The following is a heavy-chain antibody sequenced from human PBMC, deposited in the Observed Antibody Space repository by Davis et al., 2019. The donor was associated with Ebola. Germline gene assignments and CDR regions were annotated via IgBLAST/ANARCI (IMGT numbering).Heavy chain of an antibody. Sequence: GESLKSSCAASGLSFSYTWMSWVRQAPGKGLEWVGRIKSKSDGGTTHYAAPVKGRFTISRDDSKNTLYLQMNRLKIEDTALYYCTTDENWGQGTLVTVSS. CDR1: GLSFSYTW. CDR2: IKSKSDGGTT. CDR3: TTDEN. J-gene: IGHJ4*02. V-gene: IGHV3-15*01.